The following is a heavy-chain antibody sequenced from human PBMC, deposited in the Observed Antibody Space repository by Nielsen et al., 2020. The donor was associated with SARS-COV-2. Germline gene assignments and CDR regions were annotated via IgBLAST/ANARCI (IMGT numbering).Heavy chain of an antibody. CDR1: GDSISSGNYY. CDR2: IYSSGSA. CDR3: ARGARRDFYGMDV. Sequence: SETLSLTCTVSGDSISSGNYYWTWVRQPAGKGLEWIGRIYSSGSANYNPSLRSRVTISVDTSKNQFSLRLNSVTAADTAVYYCARGARRDFYGMDVWGQGTTVTVSS. V-gene: IGHV4-61*02. J-gene: IGHJ6*02.